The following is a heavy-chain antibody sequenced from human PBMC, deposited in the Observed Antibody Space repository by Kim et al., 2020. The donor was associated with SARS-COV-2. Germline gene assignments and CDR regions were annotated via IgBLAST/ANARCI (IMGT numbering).Heavy chain of an antibody. J-gene: IGHJ3*02. CDR2: INSDGSST. V-gene: IGHV3-74*01. D-gene: IGHD1-7*01. Sequence: GGSLRLSCTNSGFTFSSYGMHWARQAPGKGLVWVSRINSDGSSTYYADSVKGRFTISRDNSKNTLYLQMNSLRAEDTAVYYCAREGRLELYDAFDIWGQWPIVPVSS. CDR1: GFTFSSYG. CDR3: AREGRLELYDAFDI.